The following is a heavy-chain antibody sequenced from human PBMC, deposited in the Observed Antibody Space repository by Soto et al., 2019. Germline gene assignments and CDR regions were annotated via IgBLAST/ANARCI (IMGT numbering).Heavy chain of an antibody. CDR3: AREVTVFGVIIPTPMDV. J-gene: IGHJ6*02. CDR1: GFTFSGYE. D-gene: IGHD3-3*01. V-gene: IGHV3-48*03. Sequence: GGSLRLSCAASGFTFSGYEMNWVRQAPGKGLKWISYISGSGTTIYYADSVKGRFTISRDNAKKSLYLQMNSLRAEDTAVYYCAREVTVFGVIIPTPMDVWGQGTTVTVSS. CDR2: ISGSGTTI.